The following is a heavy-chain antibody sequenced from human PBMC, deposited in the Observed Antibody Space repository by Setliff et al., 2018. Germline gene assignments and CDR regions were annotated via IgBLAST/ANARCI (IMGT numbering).Heavy chain of an antibody. D-gene: IGHD3-3*01. Sequence: GESLKISCAVSGFTFSSYAMSWVRQAPGKGLEWVSSIIGSGISTYYADSVQGRFTISRDNAKNSLYLQMSSLRAEDTAVYYCARDVFDFRTGQADPWGQGTLVTVSS. V-gene: IGHV3-23*01. J-gene: IGHJ5*02. CDR2: IIGSGIST. CDR3: ARDVFDFRTGQADP. CDR1: GFTFSSYA.